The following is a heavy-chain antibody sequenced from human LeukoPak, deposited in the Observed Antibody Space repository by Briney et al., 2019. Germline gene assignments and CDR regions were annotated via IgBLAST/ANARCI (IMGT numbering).Heavy chain of an antibody. Sequence: PGGSLRLSCAASGFTFSSYGMHWVRQAPGKGLEWVAVISYDGSNKYYADSVKGRSTISRDNSKNTLYLQMNSLRAEDTAVYYCAKDRSGWYEGTDYWGQGTLVTVSS. J-gene: IGHJ4*02. CDR1: GFTFSSYG. CDR3: AKDRSGWYEGTDY. D-gene: IGHD6-19*01. CDR2: ISYDGSNK. V-gene: IGHV3-30*18.